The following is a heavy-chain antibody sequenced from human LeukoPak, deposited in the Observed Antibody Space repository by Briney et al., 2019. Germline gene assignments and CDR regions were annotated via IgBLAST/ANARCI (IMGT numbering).Heavy chain of an antibody. CDR3: ARTRYGSGSYYKPFDY. V-gene: IGHV3-64*01. CDR2: ISSNGGST. Sequence: GGSLRLSCAASGFTFSSYAMHWVRQPPGKGLEYVSAISSNGGSTYYANSVKGRFTISRDNSKNTLYLQMGSLRAEDMAVYYCARTRYGSGSYYKPFDYWGQGTLVTVSS. J-gene: IGHJ4*02. CDR1: GFTFSSYA. D-gene: IGHD3-10*01.